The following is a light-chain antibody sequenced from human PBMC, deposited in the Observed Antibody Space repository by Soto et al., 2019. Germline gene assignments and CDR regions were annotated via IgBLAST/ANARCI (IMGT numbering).Light chain of an antibody. CDR2: GAS. CDR1: QGISSY. J-gene: IGKJ3*01. Sequence: IRMTQSPSSFSASTGDRVTITCRASQGISSYLAWYQQKPGKAPKLLIHGASTLQSGVPPRFSGSRSATHFTLTINCLQPEDFATYSCQQYHSYPLPFGPGTKVDI. V-gene: IGKV1-8*01. CDR3: QQYHSYPLP.